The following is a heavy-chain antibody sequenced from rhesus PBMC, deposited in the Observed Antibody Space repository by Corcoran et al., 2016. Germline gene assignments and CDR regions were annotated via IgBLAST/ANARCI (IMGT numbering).Heavy chain of an antibody. V-gene: IGHV4-122*02. J-gene: IGHJ4*01. D-gene: IGHD5-12*01. CDR2: ITYSGRT. Sequence: QVQLQESGPGLVKPSETLSLPCAVSGGSISSGYYYWTWIRQPPGKGLEWIGYITYSGRTSYNPSLKSRVTISRDTSKNQFSLQLSSVTAADTAVYYCARWIHLQFDYWGQGVLVTVSS. CDR1: GGSISSGYYY. CDR3: ARWIHLQFDY.